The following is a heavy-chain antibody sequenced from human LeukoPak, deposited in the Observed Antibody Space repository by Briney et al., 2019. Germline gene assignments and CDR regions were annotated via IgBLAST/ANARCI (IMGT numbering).Heavy chain of an antibody. Sequence: KSGGSLRLSCAASGFTFSNAWMSWVRQAPGKGLEWVGRIKSKTDGGTTDYAATVKGRFTISRDDSKNTLYLQMNSLKTEHTAVYYCTTAKTEHDYGDYEFVYYYYMDVWGKGTTVTVSS. J-gene: IGHJ6*03. D-gene: IGHD4-17*01. CDR1: GFTFSNAW. V-gene: IGHV3-15*01. CDR2: IKSKTDGGTT. CDR3: TTAKTEHDYGDYEFVYYYYMDV.